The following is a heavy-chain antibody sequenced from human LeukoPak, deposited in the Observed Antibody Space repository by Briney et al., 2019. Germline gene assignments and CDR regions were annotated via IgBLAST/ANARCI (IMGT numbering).Heavy chain of an antibody. J-gene: IGHJ6*04. V-gene: IGHV4-34*01. CDR3: ARSRAVVRGTPKGGMDV. D-gene: IGHD3-10*01. CDR2: INHSGST. CDR1: GGSFSGYY. Sequence: SETLSLTCAVYGGSFSGYYWSWIRQPPGKGLEWIGEINHSGSTNYNPSLKSRVTISVDTSKNQFSLKLSSVTAADTAMYYCARSRAVVRGTPKGGMDVWGKGTTVTVSS.